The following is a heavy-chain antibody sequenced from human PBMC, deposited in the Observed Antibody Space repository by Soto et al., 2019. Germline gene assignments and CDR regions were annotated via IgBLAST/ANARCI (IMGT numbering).Heavy chain of an antibody. Sequence: QVQLVESGGGVVQPGRSLRLSCAASGFTFSSYAMHWVRQAPGKGLEWVAVISYDGSNKYYADSVKGRFTISRDNSKHTLYLQMNSLRAEDTAVYYCARGPSDFWSGYYTVFDYWGQGTLVTVSS. CDR3: ARGPSDFWSGYYTVFDY. CDR1: GFTFSSYA. CDR2: ISYDGSNK. V-gene: IGHV3-30-3*01. J-gene: IGHJ4*02. D-gene: IGHD3-3*01.